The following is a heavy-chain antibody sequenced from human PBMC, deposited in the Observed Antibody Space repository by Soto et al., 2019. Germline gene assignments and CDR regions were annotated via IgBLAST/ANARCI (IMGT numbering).Heavy chain of an antibody. CDR1: GFTVSSNY. CDR3: ARYDVEDWFDP. CDR2: IYSGGST. Sequence: EVPLVESGGGLVQPGGSLRLSCAASGFTVSSNYMSWVRQAPGKGLEWVSVIYSGGSTYYADSVKGRFTISRDNSKNTLYLQMNSLRAEDTAVYYCARYDVEDWFDPWGQGTLVTVSS. J-gene: IGHJ5*02. D-gene: IGHD1-1*01. V-gene: IGHV3-66*01.